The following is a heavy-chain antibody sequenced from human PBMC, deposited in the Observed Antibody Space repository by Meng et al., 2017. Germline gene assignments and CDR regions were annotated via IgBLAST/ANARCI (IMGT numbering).Heavy chain of an antibody. CDR1: GGSISSSSYY. CDR3: ARATYYYDSSGYYYYFDY. V-gene: IGHV4-39*07. Sequence: SETLSLTCTVSGGSISSSSYYWGWIRQPPGNGLEWIGSIYYSGSTYYNPSLKSRVTISVDTSKNQFSLKLSSVTAADTAVYYCARATYYYDSSGYYYYFDYWGQGTLVTVSS. CDR2: IYYSGST. J-gene: IGHJ4*02. D-gene: IGHD3-22*01.